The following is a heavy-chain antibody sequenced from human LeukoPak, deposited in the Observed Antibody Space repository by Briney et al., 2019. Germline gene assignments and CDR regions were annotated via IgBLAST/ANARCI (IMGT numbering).Heavy chain of an antibody. CDR3: AKRPSSYGFYYYYYMDV. J-gene: IGHJ6*03. D-gene: IGHD5-18*01. CDR2: ISGNGGST. Sequence: GGSLRLSCAASGFTFSNDWMNWVRQAPGKGLEWVSAISGNGGSTYYADSVKGRFTISRDNSKNTLYLQMNSLRAEDTAVYYCAKRPSSYGFYYYYYMDVWGKGTTVTVSS. V-gene: IGHV3-23*01. CDR1: GFTFSNDW.